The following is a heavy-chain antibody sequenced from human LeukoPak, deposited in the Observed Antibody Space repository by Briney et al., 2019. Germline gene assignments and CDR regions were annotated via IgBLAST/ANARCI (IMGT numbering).Heavy chain of an antibody. CDR1: GFTFSSYA. J-gene: IGHJ6*02. Sequence: GGSLRLSCAASGFTFSSYAMSWVRQAPGKGLEWVSAISGSGGSTYYADSVKGRFTISRDKSKKTLYLQMNSLRAEDTAIYYCAKDVEVFYVLTDFSPYGMDVWGQGTTVTVSS. V-gene: IGHV3-23*01. CDR2: ISGSGGST. D-gene: IGHD2/OR15-2a*01. CDR3: AKDVEVFYVLTDFSPYGMDV.